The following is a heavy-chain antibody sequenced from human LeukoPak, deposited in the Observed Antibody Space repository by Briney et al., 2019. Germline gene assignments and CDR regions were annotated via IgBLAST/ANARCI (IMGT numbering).Heavy chain of an antibody. V-gene: IGHV1-18*01. Sequence: ASVKVSCKASGYTFTSYGISWVRQAPGQGLEWMGWISVYNGDTNYAQKVQSRVTMTTDTSTTTAYMELRSLRPDDTAVYHCARAGTSGWQPFDYWGQGTLVTVSS. CDR3: ARAGTSGWQPFDY. D-gene: IGHD6-19*01. CDR1: GYTFTSYG. CDR2: ISVYNGDT. J-gene: IGHJ4*02.